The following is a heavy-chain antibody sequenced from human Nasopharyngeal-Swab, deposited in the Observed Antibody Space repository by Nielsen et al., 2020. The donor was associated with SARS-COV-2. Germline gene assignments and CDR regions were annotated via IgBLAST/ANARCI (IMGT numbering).Heavy chain of an antibody. Sequence: WVRQAPGQGLEWMGWMNPNSGNTGYAQKFRGRVTMTRNTSISTAYMELSSLRSEDTAAYYCARGRLSNYYGMDVWGQGTTVTVSS. CDR3: ARGRLSNYYGMDV. J-gene: IGHJ6*02. CDR2: MNPNSGNT. V-gene: IGHV1-8*01. D-gene: IGHD3-16*02.